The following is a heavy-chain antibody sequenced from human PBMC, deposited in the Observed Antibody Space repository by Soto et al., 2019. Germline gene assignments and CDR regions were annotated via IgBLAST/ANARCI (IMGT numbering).Heavy chain of an antibody. CDR3: AKATATGGGAFDI. D-gene: IGHD2-8*02. J-gene: IGHJ3*02. CDR1: GFICISYD. V-gene: IGHV3-23*01. Sequence: RGSLRLSCAASGFICISYDIILFRQSPWKGLEWVSTILVDGRTFYVDSVKGRFTISRDSSQNTVYLQMNSLTAGDTALYYCAKATATGGGAFDICGQGTMVTVSS. CDR2: ILVDGRT.